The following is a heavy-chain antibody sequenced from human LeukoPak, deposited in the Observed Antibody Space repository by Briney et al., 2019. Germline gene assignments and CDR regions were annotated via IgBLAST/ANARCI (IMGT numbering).Heavy chain of an antibody. D-gene: IGHD3-3*01. CDR1: GYTFTSYG. CDR2: ISAYNGNT. V-gene: IGHV1-18*01. Sequence: ASVKVSCKASGYTFTSYGISWVRQAPGQGLEWMGWISAYNGNTNYAQKLQGRVTMTTDTSTSTAYMELRSLRSDDTAVYYCARDGNDFWSGYYYNWFDPWGQGTPVTVSS. CDR3: ARDGNDFWSGYYYNWFDP. J-gene: IGHJ5*02.